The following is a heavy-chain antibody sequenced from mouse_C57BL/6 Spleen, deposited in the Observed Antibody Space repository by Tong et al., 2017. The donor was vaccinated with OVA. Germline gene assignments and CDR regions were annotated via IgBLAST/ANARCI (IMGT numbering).Heavy chain of an antibody. CDR2: IDPENGDT. CDR3: ARSGRGDAMDY. J-gene: IGHJ4*01. CDR1: GFNIKDDY. Sequence: EVQLQESGAELVRPGASVKLSCTASGFNIKDDYMHWVKQRPEQGLEWIGWIDPENGDTEYAPKFQGKATITADTSSNTAYLQLSSLTSEDTAIYYCARSGRGDAMDYWGQGTSVTVSS. V-gene: IGHV14-4*01.